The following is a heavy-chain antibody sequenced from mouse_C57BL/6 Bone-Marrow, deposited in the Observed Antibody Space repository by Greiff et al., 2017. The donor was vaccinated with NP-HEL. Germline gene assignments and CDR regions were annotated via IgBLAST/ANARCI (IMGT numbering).Heavy chain of an antibody. CDR2: INPSTGGT. D-gene: IGHD3-3*01. CDR1: GYSFTGYY. J-gene: IGHJ2*01. CDR3: AVIGTAPDY. V-gene: IGHV1-42*01. Sequence: VQLQQSGPELVKPGASVKISCKASGYSFTGYYMNWVKQSPEKSLEWIGEINPSTGGTTYNQKFKAKATLTVDKSSSTAYMQLKSLTSEDSAVYYCAVIGTAPDYWGQGTTLTVSS.